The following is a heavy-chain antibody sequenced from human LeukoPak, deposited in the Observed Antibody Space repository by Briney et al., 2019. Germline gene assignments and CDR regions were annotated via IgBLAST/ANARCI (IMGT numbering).Heavy chain of an antibody. CDR2: ISSSSNIM. Sequence: PGGSLRLSCAASGFSFSTYIMNWVRQAPGKGLEWVSYISSSSNIMYYADSVKGRFTISRDNAKNSLYFQMNSLRAEDTAVYYCARDAPAGFWSASVYFDYWGQGTLVTVSS. CDR1: GFSFSTYI. CDR3: ARDAPAGFWSASVYFDY. V-gene: IGHV3-48*04. D-gene: IGHD3-3*01. J-gene: IGHJ4*02.